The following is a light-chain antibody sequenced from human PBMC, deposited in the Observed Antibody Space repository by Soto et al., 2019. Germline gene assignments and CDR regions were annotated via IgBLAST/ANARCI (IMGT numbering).Light chain of an antibody. CDR1: QSLFNGDDGNTY. V-gene: IGKV2-40*01. Sequence: DIVMTQTPLSLPVTPGEPASISCRSSQSLFNGDDGNTYLDWYLQKPGQSPQLLIYDASSLESGVPSRFSGSGSGTEFTLTISSLQPDDFATYYCQQYNSYSGTFGQGTKVDIK. CDR3: QQYNSYSGT. J-gene: IGKJ1*01. CDR2: DAS.